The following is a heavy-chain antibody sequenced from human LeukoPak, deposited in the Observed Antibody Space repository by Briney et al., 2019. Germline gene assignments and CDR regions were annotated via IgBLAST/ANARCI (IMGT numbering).Heavy chain of an antibody. Sequence: ASVKASCKASGYTFTSYGISWVRQAPGQGLEWMGWISAYNGNTNYAQKLQGRVTMTTDTSTSTAYMELRSLRSDDTAVYYCARDLPYYYDSSGIDYWGQGTLVTVSS. V-gene: IGHV1-18*01. D-gene: IGHD3-22*01. J-gene: IGHJ4*02. CDR2: ISAYNGNT. CDR1: GYTFTSYG. CDR3: ARDLPYYYDSSGIDY.